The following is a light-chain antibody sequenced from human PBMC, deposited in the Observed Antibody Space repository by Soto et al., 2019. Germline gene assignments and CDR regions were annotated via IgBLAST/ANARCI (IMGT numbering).Light chain of an antibody. CDR2: DAG. CDR1: GSDCGGYNS. J-gene: IGLJ1*01. CDR3: SSFTSSMTNV. Sequence: QSGVPQPCSGSESTGESIAPSCPGTGSDCGGYNSVSWYRHHPGKPPKPILYDAGDRPSGVSYRFSGSKSGNTASLTISGLQAADEADYFCSSFTSSMTNVFGSGTKVTVL. V-gene: IGLV2-14*03.